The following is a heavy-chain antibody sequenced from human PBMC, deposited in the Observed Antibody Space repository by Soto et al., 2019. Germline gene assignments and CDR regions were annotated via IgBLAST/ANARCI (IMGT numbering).Heavy chain of an antibody. D-gene: IGHD6-6*01. CDR3: DRLMGTSFDL. CDR1: GFTFSDHF. CDR2: ARNKVNGYTT. J-gene: IGHJ4*02. V-gene: IGHV3-72*01. Sequence: EVQLVESGGGLVQPGGSLRLSCVASGFTFSDHFMDWLRQAPGKGLEWVGRARNKVNGYTTAHAASVIGRFTISRDDSITWLYLEMTGLKTEDTVVDYCDRLMGTSFDLWGQGTLVMVSS.